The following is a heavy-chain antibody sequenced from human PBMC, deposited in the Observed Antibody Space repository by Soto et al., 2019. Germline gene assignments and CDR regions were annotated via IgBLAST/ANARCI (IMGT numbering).Heavy chain of an antibody. CDR1: GFTFTSSA. D-gene: IGHD3-22*01. V-gene: IGHV1-58*01. J-gene: IGHJ4*02. Sequence: QMQLVQSGPEVKKPGTSVKVSCKASGFTFTSSAVQWVRQARGQRLEWIGWIVVGSGNTNYAQKFQERVTINSDMSTSTAYMELSSLRSEDTAVYYCAADRYYYDSSDDFDYWGQGTLVTVSS. CDR3: AADRYYYDSSDDFDY. CDR2: IVVGSGNT.